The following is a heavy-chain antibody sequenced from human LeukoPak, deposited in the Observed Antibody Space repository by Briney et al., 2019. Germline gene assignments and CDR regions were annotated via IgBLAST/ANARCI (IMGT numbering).Heavy chain of an antibody. CDR1: GGSISSYY. D-gene: IGHD2-21*01. J-gene: IGHJ4*02. CDR3: ARAFLVGYSPEEYFFDY. Sequence: SETLSLTCTVSGGSISSYYWSWIWQPPGKGLEWIGYIYYSGSTNYNPSLKSRVTISVDTSKNQFSLKLSSVTAADTAVYYCARAFLVGYSPEEYFFDYWGQGTLVTVSS. V-gene: IGHV4-59*12. CDR2: IYYSGST.